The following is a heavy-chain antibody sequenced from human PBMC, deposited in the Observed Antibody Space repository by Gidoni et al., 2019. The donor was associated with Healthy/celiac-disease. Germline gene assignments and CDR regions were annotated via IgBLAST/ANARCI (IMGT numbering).Heavy chain of an antibody. J-gene: IGHJ4*02. Sequence: EVQLLASGGGLVQPGGSLRLSCAASGFTCSSYAMSWVRQAPGKGLDLVSPISGSGGSTYYADSVEGRFTISRDKSKNTLFLQMNSLRAEDTAVYYCAKDPAYYDFWSGNLDYWGQGTLVTVSS. CDR3: AKDPAYYDFWSGNLDY. D-gene: IGHD3-3*01. CDR1: GFTCSSYA. V-gene: IGHV3-23*01. CDR2: ISGSGGST.